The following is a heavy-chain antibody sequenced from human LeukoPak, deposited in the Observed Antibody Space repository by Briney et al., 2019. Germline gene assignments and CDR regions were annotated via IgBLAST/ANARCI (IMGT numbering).Heavy chain of an antibody. CDR1: SGSVNSYY. V-gene: IGHV4-59*02. D-gene: IGHD1-26*01. J-gene: IGHJ4*02. Sequence: SETLSLTCTVSSGSVNSYYWSWIRQPPGKGLEWIGYIYYSGSTNSNPSLKSRVTMSVDTSKNQFSLKLSSVTAADTAVYYCARDRVGPEGSFDYWGQGTLVTVSS. CDR2: IYYSGST. CDR3: ARDRVGPEGSFDY.